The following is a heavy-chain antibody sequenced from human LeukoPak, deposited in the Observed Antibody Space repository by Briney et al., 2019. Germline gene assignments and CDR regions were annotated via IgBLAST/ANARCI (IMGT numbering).Heavy chain of an antibody. CDR2: INGDGSRT. Sequence: GGSLRLSCAASGFTFSGYWMRWVRHAPGKGLVWVSVINGDGSRTIYADSVKGRFTISRDNAKNTLYLQMASLRAEDTAVYYCSRGNYFDYWGQGALVTVSS. J-gene: IGHJ4*02. CDR3: SRGNYFDY. CDR1: GFTFSGYW. V-gene: IGHV3-74*01.